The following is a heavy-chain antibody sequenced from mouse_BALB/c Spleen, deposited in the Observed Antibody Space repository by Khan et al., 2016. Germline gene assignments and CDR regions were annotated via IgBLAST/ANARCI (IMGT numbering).Heavy chain of an antibody. CDR2: INPNTGYT. CDR3: ARWSYYYGSSYGWFAY. Sequence: QVQLQQSGAELAKPGASVKMSCKASGYTFTDYWMHWVKQRPGQGLEWIGYINPNTGYTEYNQKFKDKATLTADKSSSTAYMQLSSLTSEDSAVYDCARWSYYYGSSYGWFAYWGQGTLVTVSA. J-gene: IGHJ3*01. D-gene: IGHD1-1*01. V-gene: IGHV1-7*01. CDR1: GYTFTDYW.